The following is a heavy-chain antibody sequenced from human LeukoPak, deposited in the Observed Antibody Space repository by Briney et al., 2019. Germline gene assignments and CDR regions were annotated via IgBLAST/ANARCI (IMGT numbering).Heavy chain of an antibody. V-gene: IGHV3-7*01. CDR3: ANSLDY. CDR1: GFTFSRSW. CDR2: IKEDGSQT. J-gene: IGHJ4*02. D-gene: IGHD2-21*01. Sequence: PGGSLRLSCVAFGFTFSRSWMDWVRQAPGKGLEWVANIKEDGSQTYYVDSAKGRFTISRDNAKNSLYLQMDSLRVEDTAIYYCANSLDYWGRGTLVTVSS.